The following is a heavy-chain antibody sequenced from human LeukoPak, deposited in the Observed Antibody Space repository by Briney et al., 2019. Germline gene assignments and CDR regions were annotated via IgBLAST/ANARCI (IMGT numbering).Heavy chain of an antibody. D-gene: IGHD2-2*01. CDR1: GFIFNNAW. J-gene: IGHJ4*02. V-gene: IGHV3-15*01. CDR3: TTTAHCSSTSCQDY. Sequence: GGSLRLSCAVSGFIFNNAWMSWVRQAPGKGLEWVGRIKSKTDGGTADYAAPVKGRFTIARDDSKNTLYLQMNSLKTEDAAVYYCTTTAHCSSTSCQDYWGQGTLVTVSS. CDR2: IKSKTDGGTA.